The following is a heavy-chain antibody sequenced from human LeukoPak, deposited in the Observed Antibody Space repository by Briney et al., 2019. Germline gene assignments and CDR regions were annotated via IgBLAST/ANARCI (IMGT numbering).Heavy chain of an antibody. J-gene: IGHJ4*02. CDR1: GYTFTGYY. Sequence: GASVKVSCKASGYTFTGYYMHWVRQAPGQGLEWMGWINPNSGGTNYAQKFQGRVTMTRDTSISTAYMELSRLRSDDTAVYYCARDDGSGALWGVSYWGQGTLVTVSS. D-gene: IGHD2-15*01. V-gene: IGHV1-2*02. CDR3: ARDDGSGALWGVSY. CDR2: INPNSGGT.